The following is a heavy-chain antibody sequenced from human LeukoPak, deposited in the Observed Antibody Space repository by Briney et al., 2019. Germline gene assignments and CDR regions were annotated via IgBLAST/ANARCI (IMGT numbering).Heavy chain of an antibody. CDR2: IYYSGRT. D-gene: IGHD4-17*01. Sequence: SETLSLTYTVSGGSFSSGGYYWSWIRQHPGKGLEWIGYIYYSGRTYYNPSLKSRVTISVDTSKNQFSLKLSSVTAADTAVYHCARVRDGDYGYIGFDPWGQGTLVTVSS. CDR1: GGSFSSGGYY. V-gene: IGHV4-31*03. J-gene: IGHJ5*02. CDR3: ARVRDGDYGYIGFDP.